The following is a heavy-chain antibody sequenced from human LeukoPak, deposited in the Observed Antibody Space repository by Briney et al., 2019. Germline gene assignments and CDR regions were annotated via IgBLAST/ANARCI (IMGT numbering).Heavy chain of an antibody. V-gene: IGHV3-48*01. CDR3: ARGRGYYDSSGYYSLPFDY. J-gene: IGHJ4*02. CDR2: INSSSSTI. D-gene: IGHD3-22*01. Sequence: PGGSLRLSCAASGFTFSSYSMNWVRQAPGKGLEWVSYINSSSSTIYYADSVKGRFTISRDNAKNSLYLQMNSLRAEDTAVYYCARGRGYYDSSGYYSLPFDYWGQGTLVTVSS. CDR1: GFTFSSYS.